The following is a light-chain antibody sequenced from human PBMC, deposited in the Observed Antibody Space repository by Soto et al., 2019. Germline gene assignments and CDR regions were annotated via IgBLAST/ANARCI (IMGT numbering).Light chain of an antibody. CDR1: QTISFS. CDR2: AAS. Sequence: DIQMTQSPSTLSASVGDRVTITCRASQTISFSLAWYQQKPGKAPKPLIYAASTLESGVPSRFSATVSGTEFSLTITSLQPEDFATYYCQQLFDSPITFGQGTRLEIK. V-gene: IGKV1-5*01. CDR3: QQLFDSPIT. J-gene: IGKJ5*01.